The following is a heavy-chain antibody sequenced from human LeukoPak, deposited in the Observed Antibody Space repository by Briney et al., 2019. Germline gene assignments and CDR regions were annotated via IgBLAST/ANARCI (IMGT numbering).Heavy chain of an antibody. D-gene: IGHD3-16*02. CDR1: GGSINSGGYS. Sequence: SETLSLTCAVSGGSINSGGYSWSWLRQPPGKGLEWIGYIYHSGSTNYNPSLKSRVTISVDTSKNQFSLKLSSVTAADTAVYYCARALYYDYVLGSYRLDYWGQGTLVTVSS. CDR3: ARALYYDYVLGSYRLDY. CDR2: IYHSGST. J-gene: IGHJ4*02. V-gene: IGHV4-30-2*01.